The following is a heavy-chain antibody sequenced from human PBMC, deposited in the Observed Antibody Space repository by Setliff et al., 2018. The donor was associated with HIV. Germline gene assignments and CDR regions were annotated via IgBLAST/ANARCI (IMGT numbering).Heavy chain of an antibody. CDR1: GYSFSSYW. V-gene: IGHV5-51*01. CDR3: ARLGGICSGGSCTALAYTMDV. D-gene: IGHD2-15*01. CDR2: VYPGDSET. Sequence: PGESLKISCKGSGYSFSSYWIGWVRQMPGKGLEWMGIVYPGDSETRYSPSFQGQVTISADKSISTAYLQCSSLKASDTAMYYCARLGGICSGGSCTALAYTMDVWGQGTTVTVSS. J-gene: IGHJ6*02.